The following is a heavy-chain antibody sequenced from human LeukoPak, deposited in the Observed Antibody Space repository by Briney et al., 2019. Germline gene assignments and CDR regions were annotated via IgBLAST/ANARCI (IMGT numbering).Heavy chain of an antibody. D-gene: IGHD6-19*01. CDR2: IYYSGST. J-gene: IGHJ6*03. Sequence: PSETLSLTCTVSGGSISSYYWNWIRQPPGKGLEWIGYIYYSGSTNYNPSLKSRVTISVDTSKNQFSLNLTSVTAADTAVYYCARDGEESGSGWFTAYYYYYMDVWGKGTTVTVSS. V-gene: IGHV4-59*01. CDR1: GGSISSYY. CDR3: ARDGEESGSGWFTAYYYYYMDV.